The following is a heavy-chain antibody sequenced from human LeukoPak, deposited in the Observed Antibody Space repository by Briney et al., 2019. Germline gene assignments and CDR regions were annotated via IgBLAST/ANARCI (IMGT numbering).Heavy chain of an antibody. V-gene: IGHV4-59*01. D-gene: IGHD3-22*01. CDR1: GASTTSYY. J-gene: IGHJ4*02. Sequence: QPSETLSLTCSVSGASTTSYYWNWIRQAPGKGLEWIGYIYSDGTTSYSPSLRSRVTISIDTSRNQVSLKLSSVTAADAAVYYCARDTRSYDTSGYYYFDYWGQGALVTVSS. CDR3: ARDTRSYDTSGYYYFDY. CDR2: IYSDGTT.